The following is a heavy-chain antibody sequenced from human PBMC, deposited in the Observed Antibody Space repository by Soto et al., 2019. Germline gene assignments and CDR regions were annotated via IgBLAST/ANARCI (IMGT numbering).Heavy chain of an antibody. CDR2: ISTTGDLI. V-gene: IGHV3-48*02. CDR3: ATWAIAVRGEGF. J-gene: IGHJ4*02. Sequence: QPVGSLRLSCTASGFTVSDYSVNWVRQAPGKGLEWISYISTTGDLIFYADSVKGRFTIARDIAKNSLYLQMDSLRDEDSAVYYCATWAIAVRGEGFWGKGTMATV. CDR1: GFTVSDYS. D-gene: IGHD2-21*01.